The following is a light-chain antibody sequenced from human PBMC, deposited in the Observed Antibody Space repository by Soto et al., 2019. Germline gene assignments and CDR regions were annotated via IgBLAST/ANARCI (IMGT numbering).Light chain of an antibody. Sequence: EIVLTQSPATLSLSPGERATLSCRASQSLNSLLAWYHQKPGQAPRLLMYDASNRAPGVPARFSGSGSGTDFTLTISSLEPEDFAVYYCQQSRDWPLTFGGGTKVEIK. V-gene: IGKV3-11*01. CDR2: DAS. CDR1: QSLNSL. J-gene: IGKJ4*01. CDR3: QQSRDWPLT.